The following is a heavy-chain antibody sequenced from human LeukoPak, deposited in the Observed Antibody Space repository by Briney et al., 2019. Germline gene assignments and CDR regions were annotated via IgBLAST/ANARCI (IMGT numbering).Heavy chain of an antibody. CDR1: GFTFSSYA. V-gene: IGHV3-30*04. Sequence: PGRSLRLSCAASGFTFSSYAMHWVRQAPGKGLEWVAVISYDGSNKYYADSVKGRFTISRDNSKNTLYLQMNSLRAEDTAVYYCARDGYFDCWGQGTLVTVSS. CDR2: ISYDGSNK. CDR3: ARDGYFDC. J-gene: IGHJ4*02.